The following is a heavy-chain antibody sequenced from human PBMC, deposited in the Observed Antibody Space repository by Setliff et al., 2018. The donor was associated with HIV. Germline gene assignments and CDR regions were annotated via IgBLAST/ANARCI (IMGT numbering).Heavy chain of an antibody. CDR3: ARTTVRDFGLVITNFDQ. CDR2: IDHSETT. D-gene: IGHD3-3*01. Sequence: PSETLSLTCTASGGSINGHSWSWIRQPPGKVLEWIGYIDHSETTNYNPSLKGRLTISIDTSKTQFSLNLSSVTAADTAVYYCARTTVRDFGLVITNFDQWGLGTLVTVSS. CDR1: GGSINGHS. J-gene: IGHJ4*02. V-gene: IGHV4-59*11.